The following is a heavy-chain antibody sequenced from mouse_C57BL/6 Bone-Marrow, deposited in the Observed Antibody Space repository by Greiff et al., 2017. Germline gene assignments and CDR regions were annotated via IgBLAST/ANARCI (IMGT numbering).Heavy chain of an antibody. CDR1: GYTFTGYW. J-gene: IGHJ2*01. D-gene: IGHD1-1*01. V-gene: IGHV1-9*01. CDR3: AREGYYGSSYDYFDY. CDR2: ILPGSGST. Sequence: VQLQQSGAELMKPGASVKLSCKATGYTFTGYWLEWVKQRPGHGLEWIGEILPGSGSTNYNEKFKGKATFTADTSSNTAYMQLSSLTTEDSAIXYWAREGYYGSSYDYFDYWGQGTTLTVSS.